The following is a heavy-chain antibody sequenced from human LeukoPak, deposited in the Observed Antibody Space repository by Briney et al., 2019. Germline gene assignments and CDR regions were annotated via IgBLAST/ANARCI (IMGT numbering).Heavy chain of an antibody. J-gene: IGHJ4*02. CDR2: IRSKANSFVK. Sequence: PGGSLRLSCAASGLAFSGSAIHWVRQASGKGLEWVGRIRSKANSFVKTYAASLEGRFTISRDDSSNTAYLQMNSLKTEDTAVYYCARSLYYDGSSGYRPLDYWGLGTLVTVSS. D-gene: IGHD3-22*01. CDR1: GLAFSGSA. V-gene: IGHV3-73*01. CDR3: ARSLYYDGSSGYRPLDY.